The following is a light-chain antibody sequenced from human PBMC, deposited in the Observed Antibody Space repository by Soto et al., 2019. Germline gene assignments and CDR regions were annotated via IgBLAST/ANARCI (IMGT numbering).Light chain of an antibody. CDR2: GAS. CDR3: QQYNNWPRT. V-gene: IGKV3-15*01. J-gene: IGKJ1*01. CDR1: QSINGH. Sequence: EIVMTQSPATLSLSPGERATLSCRASQSINGHLAWYRQKPGQAPRLLIHGASTRATGIPARFSGSGSGTEFSLTISSLQSEDFTVYYCQQYNNWPRTFGQGTKVDI.